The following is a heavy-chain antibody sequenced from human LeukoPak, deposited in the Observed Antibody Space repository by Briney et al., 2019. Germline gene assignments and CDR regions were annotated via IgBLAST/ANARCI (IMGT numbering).Heavy chain of an antibody. Sequence: ASVKVSCKASGYTFTSYDINWVRQATGQGLEWMGWINPNSGGTNYAQKFQGRVTMTRDTSISTAYMELSRLRSDDTAVYYCARESGSSGWYNYWGQGTLVTVSS. V-gene: IGHV1-2*02. J-gene: IGHJ4*02. CDR1: GYTFTSYD. CDR2: INPNSGGT. D-gene: IGHD6-19*01. CDR3: ARESGSSGWYNY.